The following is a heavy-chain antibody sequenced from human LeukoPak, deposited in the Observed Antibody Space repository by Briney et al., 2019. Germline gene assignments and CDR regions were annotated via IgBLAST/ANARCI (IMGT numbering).Heavy chain of an antibody. J-gene: IGHJ4*02. CDR2: ISTYNGNT. Sequence: ASVKVSCKASGYTFTSYGITWVRQAPGQGLEWMGWISTYNGNTNYAQKLHGRVTMTTDTSTSTAYMELRSLRSDDTALYYCARSIGVGAAFDYWGQGTLVTVSS. D-gene: IGHD1-26*01. CDR1: GYTFTSYG. V-gene: IGHV1-18*01. CDR3: ARSIGVGAAFDY.